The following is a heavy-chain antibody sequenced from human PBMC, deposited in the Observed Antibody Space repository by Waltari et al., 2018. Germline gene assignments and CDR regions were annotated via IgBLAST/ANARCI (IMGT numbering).Heavy chain of an antibody. CDR2: IYYSGST. J-gene: IGHJ4*02. D-gene: IGHD6-13*01. CDR3: ARHPERGAAAGTFDY. V-gene: IGHV4-39*01. Sequence: RGKGLEWIGSIYYSGSTYYNPSLKSRVTISVDTSKNHFSLKLSSVTAADTAVYYCARHPERGAAAGTFDYWGQGTLVTVSS.